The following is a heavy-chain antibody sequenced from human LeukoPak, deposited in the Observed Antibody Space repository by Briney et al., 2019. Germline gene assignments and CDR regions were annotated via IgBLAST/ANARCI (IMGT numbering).Heavy chain of an antibody. V-gene: IGHV5-51*01. J-gene: IGHJ4*02. Sequence: GESLKISCKASGYSFTNYWIGWVRQVPGKGLEWMGIIYPGDSDTRYSPSFQGQVTISADKSISTAYLQWSSLKASDTAMYYCARRSLSSTSSFFDYWGQGTLVTVSS. CDR1: GYSFTNYW. CDR2: IYPGDSDT. D-gene: IGHD2-2*01. CDR3: ARRSLSSTSSFFDY.